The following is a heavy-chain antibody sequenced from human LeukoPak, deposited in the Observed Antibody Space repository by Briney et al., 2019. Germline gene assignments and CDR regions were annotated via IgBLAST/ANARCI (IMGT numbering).Heavy chain of an antibody. D-gene: IGHD3-22*01. Sequence: GGSLRLSCAASGFTFSSYAMHWVRQAPGKGLEWVAVISYDGSNKYYADSVKGRFTISRDNSKNTLYLQMNSLRAEDTAVYYCARNSDRYDSSGYYDYWGQGTLVTVSS. CDR3: ARNSDRYDSSGYYDY. J-gene: IGHJ4*02. CDR2: ISYDGSNK. V-gene: IGHV3-30-3*01. CDR1: GFTFSSYA.